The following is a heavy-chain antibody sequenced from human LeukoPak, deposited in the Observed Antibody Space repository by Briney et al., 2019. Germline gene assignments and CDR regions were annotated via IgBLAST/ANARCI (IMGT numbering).Heavy chain of an antibody. V-gene: IGHV3-64*01. CDR3: AKGSELGLRYFDWSTDY. Sequence: GGSLRLSCAASGFTFSSYAMSWVRQAPGKGLEWVSAISSNGGSTYYANSVKGRFTISRDNSKNTLYLQMGSLRAEDMAVYYCAKGSELGLRYFDWSTDYWGQGTLVTVSS. CDR2: ISSNGGST. J-gene: IGHJ4*02. D-gene: IGHD3-9*01. CDR1: GFTFSSYA.